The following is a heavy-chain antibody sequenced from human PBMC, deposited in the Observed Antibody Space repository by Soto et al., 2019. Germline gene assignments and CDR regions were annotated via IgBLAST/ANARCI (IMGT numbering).Heavy chain of an antibody. J-gene: IGHJ6*02. D-gene: IGHD6-13*01. Sequence: QVQLVESGGGVVQPGRSLRLSCAASGFTFSSYAMHWVRQAPGKGLEWVAVISYDGSNKYYADSVKGRFTISRDNSKNTLYPQMNSLRAEDTAVYYCASQQLVQYYYGMDVWGQGTTVTVSS. CDR2: ISYDGSNK. V-gene: IGHV3-30-3*01. CDR1: GFTFSSYA. CDR3: ASQQLVQYYYGMDV.